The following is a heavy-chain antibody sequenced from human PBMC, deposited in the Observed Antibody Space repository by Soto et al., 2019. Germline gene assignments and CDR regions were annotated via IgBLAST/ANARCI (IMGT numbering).Heavy chain of an antibody. CDR1: RFTFGTYE. D-gene: IGHD2-2*01. J-gene: IGHJ4*02. Sequence: GGSLRLSCAASRFTFGTYEMIWVRQAPGKGLEWVSYISSSGNTVYYADSVKGRFTISRDNTRNSLYLQMNSLRDEDTALYYCVRYCSSTLCNGVATRTFDYWGQGTLVTVSS. CDR2: ISSSGNTV. CDR3: VRYCSSTLCNGVATRTFDY. V-gene: IGHV3-48*03.